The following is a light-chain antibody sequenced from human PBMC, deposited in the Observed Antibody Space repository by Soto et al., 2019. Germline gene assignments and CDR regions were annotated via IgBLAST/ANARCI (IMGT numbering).Light chain of an antibody. Sequence: QSALTQPASVSGSPGQSITISCTGTSSDVGGYNYVSWYQQHPGKAPKLMIYEVSNRPSGVSNRFSGSKSGYTASLTISGLQAEDEADYYCSSYTSSSTLYVFGTGTKVTV. CDR1: SSDVGGYNY. CDR3: SSYTSSSTLYV. J-gene: IGLJ1*01. CDR2: EVS. V-gene: IGLV2-14*01.